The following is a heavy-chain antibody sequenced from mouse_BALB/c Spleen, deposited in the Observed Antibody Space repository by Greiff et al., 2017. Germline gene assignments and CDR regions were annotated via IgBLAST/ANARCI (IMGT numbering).Heavy chain of an antibody. Sequence: EVKLVESGGGLVQPGGSLKLSCAASGFTFSSYGMSWVRQTPDKRLELVATINSNGGSTYYPDSVKGRFTISRDNAKNTLYLQMSSLKSEDTAMYYCAREEDGYYFYYAMDYWGQGTSVTVSS. D-gene: IGHD2-3*01. J-gene: IGHJ4*01. CDR1: GFTFSSYG. CDR2: INSNGGST. V-gene: IGHV5-6-3*01. CDR3: AREEDGYYFYYAMDY.